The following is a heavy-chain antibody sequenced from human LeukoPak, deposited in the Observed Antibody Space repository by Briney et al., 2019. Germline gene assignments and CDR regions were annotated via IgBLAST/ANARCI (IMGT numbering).Heavy chain of an antibody. CDR2: INPSGGST. Sequence: ASVKVSCTASGYTFTGYYMHWVRQAPGQGLEWMGIINPSGGSTSYAQKFQGRVTMTRDTSTSTVYMELSSLRSEDTAVYYCARSNNYVRWFDPWGQGTLVTISS. J-gene: IGHJ5*02. D-gene: IGHD3-10*02. CDR3: ARSNNYVRWFDP. V-gene: IGHV1-46*01. CDR1: GYTFTGYY.